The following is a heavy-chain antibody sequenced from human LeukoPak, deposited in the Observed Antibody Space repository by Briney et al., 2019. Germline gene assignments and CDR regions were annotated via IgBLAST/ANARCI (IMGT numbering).Heavy chain of an antibody. Sequence: SETLSLTCAVSGGSISSGGYSWSWIRQPPGKGLEWIGYIYHSGSTYYNPSLKSRVTISVDGSKNQFSLKLSSVTAADTAVYYCASLDTAMAGVDYWGQGTLVTVSS. D-gene: IGHD5-18*01. CDR3: ASLDTAMAGVDY. V-gene: IGHV4-30-2*01. CDR1: GGSISSGGYS. J-gene: IGHJ4*02. CDR2: IYHSGST.